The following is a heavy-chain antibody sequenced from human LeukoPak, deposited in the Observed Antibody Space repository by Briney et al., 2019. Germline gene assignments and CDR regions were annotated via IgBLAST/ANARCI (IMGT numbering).Heavy chain of an antibody. V-gene: IGHV1-2*06. CDR2: INPNSGGT. CDR1: GYTFTGYY. D-gene: IGHD3-3*01. Sequence: ASVKVSCKASGYTFTGYYMHWVRQAPGQGLEWMGRINPNSGGTNYAQKFRGRVTMTRDTSISTAYMELSRLRSDDTAVYYCARAPSYDFWSGYYFDYWGQGTLVTVSS. J-gene: IGHJ4*02. CDR3: ARAPSYDFWSGYYFDY.